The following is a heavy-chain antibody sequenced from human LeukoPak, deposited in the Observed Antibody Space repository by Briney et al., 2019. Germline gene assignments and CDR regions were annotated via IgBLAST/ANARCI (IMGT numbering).Heavy chain of an antibody. CDR2: ISGSGGST. CDR1: GFTFSSYA. Sequence: GRSLRLSWAASGFTFSSYAMSWVRQAPGKGLEWVSVISGSGGSTYYADSVKGRFTIARDNSKNTLYLQMNSLRAEDTAVYYCARTGIVAADPYYFDYWGQGTLVTVSS. J-gene: IGHJ4*02. D-gene: IGHD6-13*01. CDR3: ARTGIVAADPYYFDY. V-gene: IGHV3-23*01.